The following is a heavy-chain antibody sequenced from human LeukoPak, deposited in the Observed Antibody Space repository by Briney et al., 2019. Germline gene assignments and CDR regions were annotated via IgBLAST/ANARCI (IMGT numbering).Heavy chain of an antibody. CDR2: IKQDGSEK. J-gene: IGHJ4*02. D-gene: IGHD3-3*01. CDR1: GFTVSSNY. CDR3: ARAKKGLRFLEWLAFDY. Sequence: GGSLRLSCAASGFTVSSNYMSWVRQAPGKGLEWVATIKQDGSEKYYVDSVKGRFTISRDNAKNSLYLQMNSLRAEDTAVYYCARAKKGLRFLEWLAFDYWGQGTLVTVSS. V-gene: IGHV3-7*01.